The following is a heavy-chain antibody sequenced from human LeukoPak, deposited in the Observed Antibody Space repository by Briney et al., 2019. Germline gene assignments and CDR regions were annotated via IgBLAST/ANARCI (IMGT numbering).Heavy chain of an antibody. D-gene: IGHD6-13*01. CDR2: IYYSGST. V-gene: IGHV4-59*08. Sequence: SETLSLTCTVSGGSISSYYWSWLRQPPGKGLEWIGYIYYSGSTNYNPSLKSRVTISVDTSKNQFSLKLSSVTAADTAVYYCARQDSPGAAVIDYWGQGTLVAVSS. CDR1: GGSISSYY. J-gene: IGHJ4*02. CDR3: ARQDSPGAAVIDY.